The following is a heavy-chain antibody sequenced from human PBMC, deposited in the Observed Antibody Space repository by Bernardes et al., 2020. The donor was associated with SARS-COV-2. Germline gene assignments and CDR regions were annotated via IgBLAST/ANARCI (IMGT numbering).Heavy chain of an antibody. J-gene: IGHJ4*02. CDR1: GNSISSGFY. Sequence: SETLSLTCAVSGNSISSGFYWAWIRQPPGKGLEWIGSLYHSGSTYYNPSLKSRVTISLDTSRNEVSLRLTSVTAADTAVYYCARSADDWELPIFDYWGQGTLVTVSS. CDR3: ARSADDWELPIFDY. CDR2: LYHSGST. V-gene: IGHV4-38-2*01. D-gene: IGHD1-26*01.